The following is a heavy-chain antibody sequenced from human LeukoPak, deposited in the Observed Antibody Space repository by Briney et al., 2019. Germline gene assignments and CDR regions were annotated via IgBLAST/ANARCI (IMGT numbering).Heavy chain of an antibody. D-gene: IGHD3-3*02. CDR3: VSGDYVVY. Sequence: SETLSLTCTVSGGSISSSSYYWGWIRQPPGKGLEWIGSIYYSGSTYYNPSLKSRVTISVDTSKNQFSLKLSSVTAADTAVYYCVSGDYVVYWGQGTLVAVSS. CDR2: IYYSGST. J-gene: IGHJ4*02. CDR1: GGSISSSSYY. V-gene: IGHV4-39*07.